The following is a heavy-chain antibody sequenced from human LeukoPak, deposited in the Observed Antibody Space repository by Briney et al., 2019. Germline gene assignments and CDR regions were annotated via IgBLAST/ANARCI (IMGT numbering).Heavy chain of an antibody. CDR1: GGTFSSYA. J-gene: IGHJ5*02. CDR2: IIPILGIA. CDR3: ARDWRIVVVPAAIGSWFDP. Sequence: SVKVSCKASGGTFSSYAISWVRQAPGQGLEWMGRIIPILGIANYAQKFQGRVTITADKSTSTAYMELSSLRSEDTAVYYCARDWRIVVVPAAIGSWFDPWGQGTLVTVSS. V-gene: IGHV1-69*04. D-gene: IGHD2-2*01.